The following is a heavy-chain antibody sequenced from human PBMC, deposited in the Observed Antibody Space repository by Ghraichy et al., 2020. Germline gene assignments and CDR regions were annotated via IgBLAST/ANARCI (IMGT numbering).Heavy chain of an antibody. J-gene: IGHJ4*02. Sequence: SETLSLTCTVSGGSISSYYWSWIRQPPGKGLEWIGYIYTSGSTNYNPSLKSRVTISVDTSKNQFSLKLSSVTAADTAVYYCARSRNLWGLYGESAYWGQGTLVTVSS. CDR2: IYTSGST. V-gene: IGHV4-4*09. CDR3: ARSRNLWGLYGESAY. D-gene: IGHD3-16*01. CDR1: GGSISSYY.